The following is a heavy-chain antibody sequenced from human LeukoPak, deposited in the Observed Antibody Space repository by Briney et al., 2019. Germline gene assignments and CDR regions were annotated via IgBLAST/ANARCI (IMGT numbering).Heavy chain of an antibody. CDR1: GFTFSSYW. J-gene: IGHJ4*02. V-gene: IGHV3-7*01. CDR3: ARDRFKEYGDTELGY. Sequence: GGSLRLSCAASGFTFSSYWMSWVRQAPGKGLEWVGNIKADGSEKYYAGSLRGRFTISRDNAKNSLYLHMNSLRAEDTAVYYCARDRFKEYGDTELGYWGQGLLVTVSS. CDR2: IKADGSEK. D-gene: IGHD4-17*01.